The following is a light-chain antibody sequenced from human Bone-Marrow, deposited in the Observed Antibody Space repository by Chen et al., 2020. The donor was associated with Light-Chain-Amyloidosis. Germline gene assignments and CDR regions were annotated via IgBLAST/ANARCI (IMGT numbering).Light chain of an antibody. CDR2: EVT. CDR1: SSDVGSYNL. CDR3: CSYAGSSTLV. Sequence: QTALTQPASVSGAPGQCITIPCTGTSSDVGSYNLFSWYQQHPGKAPQLMIYEVTKRPSGVSNRFSGSKSGNTASLTISGLQTEDEADYYCCSYAGSSTLVFGGGTKLTVL. V-gene: IGLV2-23*02. J-gene: IGLJ2*01.